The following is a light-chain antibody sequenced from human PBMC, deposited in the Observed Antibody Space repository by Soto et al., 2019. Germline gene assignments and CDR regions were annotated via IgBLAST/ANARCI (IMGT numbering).Light chain of an antibody. Sequence: DIQMTQSPSTLSASVGDTVTIACRASQTISNWLAWYQQKPGKAPKLLIYGASNLQSGVPPRFSGSGSGTDFTLAISSLQPEDSATYYCLQDINYPWKFGQGTKVDIK. CDR1: QTISNW. J-gene: IGKJ1*01. CDR3: LQDINYPWK. V-gene: IGKV1-5*01. CDR2: GAS.